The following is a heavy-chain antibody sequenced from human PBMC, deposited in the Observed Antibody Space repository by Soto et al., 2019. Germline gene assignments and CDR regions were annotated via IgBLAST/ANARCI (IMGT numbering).Heavy chain of an antibody. CDR2: IDDDAKD. CDR1: GDSISGYPYH. J-gene: IGHJ4*02. CDR3: AITPPIELAGPDY. V-gene: IGHV4-39*02. D-gene: IGHD6-19*01. Sequence: SETLSLTCTVSGDSISGYPYHWGWIRPPPGQGLEWIGSIDDDAKDYYNPSLSGRATLFVDTSKNRFSLSLNSVTAAATAVYYCAITPPIELAGPDYWGQGTLVTVSS.